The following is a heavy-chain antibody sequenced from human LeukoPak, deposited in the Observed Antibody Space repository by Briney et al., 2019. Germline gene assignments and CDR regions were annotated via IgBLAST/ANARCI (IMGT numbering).Heavy chain of an antibody. J-gene: IGHJ4*02. V-gene: IGHV3-23*01. Sequence: GGSLRLSCAASGFTFSSYAMSWVRQAPGKGLEWVSAISGSGGSTYYADSVKGRFTISRDNSKNTLYLQMNSLRAEDTAVYYCASIQTGDDYFDYWGQGTLVTVSS. CDR3: ASIQTGDDYFDY. CDR2: ISGSGGST. D-gene: IGHD7-27*01. CDR1: GFTFSSYA.